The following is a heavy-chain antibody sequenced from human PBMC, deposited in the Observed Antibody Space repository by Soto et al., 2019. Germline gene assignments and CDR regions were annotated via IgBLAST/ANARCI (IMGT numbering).Heavy chain of an antibody. J-gene: IGHJ6*02. CDR3: AREGECSSTSCFSYYYGMDV. Sequence: GASVKVSCKASGYTFTSYGISCVRQAPGQGLEWMGWISAYNGNTNYAQKLQGRVTMTTDTSTSTAYMGLRSLRSDDTAVYYCAREGECSSTSCFSYYYGMDVWGQGTTVTVSS. V-gene: IGHV1-18*01. CDR1: GYTFTSYG. D-gene: IGHD2-2*01. CDR2: ISAYNGNT.